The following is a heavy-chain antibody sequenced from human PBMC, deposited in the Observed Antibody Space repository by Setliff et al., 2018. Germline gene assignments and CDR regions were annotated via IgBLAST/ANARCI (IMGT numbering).Heavy chain of an antibody. Sequence: SETLSLTCSVSGDSMSGASIWSWIRQPPGRGLEFMGYVFPNGASKYDPSFKSRLTISLDTSKNQFSLSLTSVTAEDTAVYYCARMSGFQYIDVWDKGTTVTVSS. J-gene: IGHJ6*03. CDR2: VFPNGAS. D-gene: IGHD3-3*01. V-gene: IGHV4-4*08. CDR3: ARMSGFQYIDV. CDR1: GDSMSGAS.